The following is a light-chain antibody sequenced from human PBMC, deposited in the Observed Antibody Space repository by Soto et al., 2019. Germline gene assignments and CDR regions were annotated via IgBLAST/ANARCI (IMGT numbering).Light chain of an antibody. CDR1: SSDVGAYNY. CDR2: EVS. J-gene: IGLJ1*01. Sequence: QSALTQPPSASGSPGQSVTISCTGTSSDVGAYNYVSWYQQHPGKGPKLMIYEVSKRPSGVPDRFSGSKSGNTASLTVSGLQAEDETDYYCSSYAGSNTYVIGTGTKLTVL. V-gene: IGLV2-8*01. CDR3: SSYAGSNTYV.